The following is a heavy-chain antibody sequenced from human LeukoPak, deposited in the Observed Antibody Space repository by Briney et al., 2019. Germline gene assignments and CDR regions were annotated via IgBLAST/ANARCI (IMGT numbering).Heavy chain of an antibody. CDR1: GGSISSYY. V-gene: IGHV4-59*12. D-gene: IGHD6-19*01. CDR3: ARSSWYRVRWFDP. CDR2: IYYSGST. J-gene: IGHJ5*02. Sequence: SETLSLTCTVSGGSISSYYWSWIRQPPGKGLEWIGYIYYSGSTNYNPSLKSRVTISVDTSKNQFSLKLSSVTAADTAVYYCARSSWYRVRWFDPWGQGTLVTVSS.